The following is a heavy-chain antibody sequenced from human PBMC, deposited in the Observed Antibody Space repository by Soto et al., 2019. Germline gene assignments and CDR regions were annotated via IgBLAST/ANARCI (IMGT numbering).Heavy chain of an antibody. CDR1: GFIFSSYA. CDR2: ISYGGNNE. D-gene: IGHD6-19*01. CDR3: AREGFRQWLDPKSRFDP. J-gene: IGHJ5*02. V-gene: IGHV3-30*04. Sequence: QVHLVESGGGVVQPGRSLRLSCAASGFIFSSYAMHWVRRAPGKGLEWVAVISYGGNNEYYADSVKGRCTISRDSSKNTLYLQMNSLRVDGAAVYFCAREGFRQWLDPKSRFDPWGQGGLVTVSS.